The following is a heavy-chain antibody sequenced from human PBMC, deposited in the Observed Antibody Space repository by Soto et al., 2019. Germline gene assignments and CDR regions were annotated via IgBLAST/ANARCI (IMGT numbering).Heavy chain of an antibody. CDR3: ATGYSSSWYYTPFDY. D-gene: IGHD6-13*01. CDR2: IVVGSGNT. CDR1: GFTFTSSA. Sequence: SVKVSCKASGFTFTSSAMQWVRQARGQRLEWIGWIVVGSGNTNYAQKFQERVTITRDMSTSTAYMELSSLRSEDTAVYYCATGYSSSWYYTPFDYWGQGTLVTVSS. J-gene: IGHJ4*02. V-gene: IGHV1-58*02.